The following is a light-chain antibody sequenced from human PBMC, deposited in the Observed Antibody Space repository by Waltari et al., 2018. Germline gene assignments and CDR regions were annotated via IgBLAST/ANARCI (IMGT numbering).Light chain of an antibody. Sequence: EIVLTQSPGTLSLSPGERATLSCRASQSVSSSYLAWYQQKPGKAPRLLIYGASIRATGIPDRFSGSGSGTGFTLTISRLEPEDFAVYYCQQYGGSPYTFGQGTKLEIK. J-gene: IGKJ2*01. V-gene: IGKV3-20*01. CDR1: QSVSSSY. CDR3: QQYGGSPYT. CDR2: GAS.